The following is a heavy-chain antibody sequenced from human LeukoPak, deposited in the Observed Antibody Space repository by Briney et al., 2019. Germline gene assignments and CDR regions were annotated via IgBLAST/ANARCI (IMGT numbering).Heavy chain of an antibody. CDR1: GYSFTNYW. J-gene: IGHJ5*02. CDR2: IYPADPDT. D-gene: IGHD2-2*01. Sequence: GESLKISCKSSGYSFTNYWIGWVRQMPGKGLEWMGIIYPADPDTRYSPSFVGQVTISVDKSINTAYLQWSSLRASDTAFYYCTSHTSGNWFDPWGQGTLVTVSS. V-gene: IGHV5-51*01. CDR3: TSHTSGNWFDP.